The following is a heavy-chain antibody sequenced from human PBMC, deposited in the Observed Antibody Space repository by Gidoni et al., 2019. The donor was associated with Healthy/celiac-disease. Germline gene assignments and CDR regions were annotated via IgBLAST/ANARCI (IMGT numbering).Heavy chain of an antibody. J-gene: IGHJ4*02. CDR1: GFTFSSYA. CDR2: ISGSGGST. Sequence: EVQLLESGGGLVQPGGSRRLSCAASGFTFSSYAMSWVRQAPGKGLEWVSAISGSGGSTYYADSVKSRFTISRDNSKNTLYLQMNSLRAEDTAVYYCAKAQYYYGSGSYYKNFDYWGQGTLVTVSS. V-gene: IGHV3-23*01. CDR3: AKAQYYYGSGSYYKNFDY. D-gene: IGHD3-10*01.